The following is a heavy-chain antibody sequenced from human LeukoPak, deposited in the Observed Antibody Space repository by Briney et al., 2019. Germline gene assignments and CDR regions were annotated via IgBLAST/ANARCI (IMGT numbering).Heavy chain of an antibody. V-gene: IGHV4-39*01. D-gene: IGHD3-3*01. Sequence: SETLSLTCTVSGGSISSSSYYWGWIRQPPGKGLEWIGSIYYGGSTYYNPSLKSRVTISVDTSKNQFSLKLSSVTAADTAVYYCARHGEGITIFGVVRNWFDPWGQGTLVTVSS. J-gene: IGHJ5*02. CDR3: ARHGEGITIFGVVRNWFDP. CDR1: GGSISSSSYY. CDR2: IYYGGST.